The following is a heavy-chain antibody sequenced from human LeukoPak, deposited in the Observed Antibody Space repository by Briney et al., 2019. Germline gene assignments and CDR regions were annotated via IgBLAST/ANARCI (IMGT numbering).Heavy chain of an antibody. CDR3: ARTRSGYIGYYFDY. J-gene: IGHJ4*02. CDR1: GGSISSGDYY. CDR2: IYYSGST. D-gene: IGHD5-12*01. V-gene: IGHV4-61*08. Sequence: MPSETLSLTCTVSGGSISSGDYYWSWIRQPPGEGLEWIGYIYYSGSTNYSPSLKSRVIISVDTSKNQFSLKLSSVTAADTAVYYCARTRSGYIGYYFDYWGQGTLVTVSS.